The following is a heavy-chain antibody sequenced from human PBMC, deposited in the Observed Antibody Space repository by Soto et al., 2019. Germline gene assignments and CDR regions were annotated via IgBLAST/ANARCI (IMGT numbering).Heavy chain of an antibody. CDR2: MNPNSGNT. D-gene: IGHD1-7*01. CDR3: ATAYNWNYQGAFDI. Sequence: VASVKVSCKASGYTFTSYDINWVRQATGQGLEWMGWMNPNSGNTGYAQKFQGRVTMTRNTSISTAYMELSSLRSEDTAVYYCATAYNWNYQGAFDIWGQGTMVTVSS. CDR1: GYTFTSYD. V-gene: IGHV1-8*01. J-gene: IGHJ3*02.